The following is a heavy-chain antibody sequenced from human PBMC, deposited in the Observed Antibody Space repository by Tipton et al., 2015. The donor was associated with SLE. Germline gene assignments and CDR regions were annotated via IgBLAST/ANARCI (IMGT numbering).Heavy chain of an antibody. CDR1: GFTIEDYA. J-gene: IGHJ2*01. Sequence: SLRLSCEASGFTIEDYAMHWVRQPPGKGLEWVSGISWDGGSVGYADSVQGRFIISRDNAKNSLSLQMNSLRTEDAALYYCAKDRSLNGDWFFDLWGRGTLVSVSS. V-gene: IGHV3-9*01. D-gene: IGHD7-27*01. CDR3: AKDRSLNGDWFFDL. CDR2: ISWDGGSV.